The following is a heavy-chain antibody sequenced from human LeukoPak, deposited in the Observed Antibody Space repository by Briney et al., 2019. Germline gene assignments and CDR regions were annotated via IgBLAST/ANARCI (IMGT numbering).Heavy chain of an antibody. J-gene: IGHJ5*02. CDR2: MNSDGSTT. D-gene: IGHD6-13*01. Sequence: GGSLRLSCAASGFSFSSYWMHWVRQAPGKGLVWVSRMNSDGSTTNYADSVKSRFTISRDNAKNTLYLQMNSLRAEDPAVYYCVRAAFYSSNWYSAAWGQGTLVTVSS. CDR1: GFSFSSYW. CDR3: VRAAFYSSNWYSAA. V-gene: IGHV3-74*01.